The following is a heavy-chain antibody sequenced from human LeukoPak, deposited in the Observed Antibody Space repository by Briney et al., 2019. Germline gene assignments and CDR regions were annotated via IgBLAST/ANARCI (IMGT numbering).Heavy chain of an antibody. D-gene: IGHD6-13*01. CDR2: ISSSSSTI. CDR1: GFTFSSYS. CDR3: AKITSIAAAGTGGFDY. V-gene: IGHV3-48*04. J-gene: IGHJ4*02. Sequence: QPGGSLRLSCAASGFTFSSYSMNWVRQAPGKGLEWVSYISSSSSTIYYADSVKGRFTISRDNAKNSLYLQMNSLRAEDTAVYYCAKITSIAAAGTGGFDYWGQGTLVTVSS.